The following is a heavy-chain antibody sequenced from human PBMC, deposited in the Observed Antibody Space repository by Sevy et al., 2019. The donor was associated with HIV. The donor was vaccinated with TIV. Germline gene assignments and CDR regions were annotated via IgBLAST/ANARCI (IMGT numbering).Heavy chain of an antibody. J-gene: IGHJ6*02. D-gene: IGHD3-3*01. Sequence: GGSLRLSCAAPGFTFHMYTMNWVRQAPGKGLEWVSSISSSSRSTYYADSVKGRFTISRHNANSSLYLQVNSLRTEDTAVYYCARRMFYNSWSCSKPDKNSYQYYGLDLWGQGTTVTVSS. CDR1: GFTFHMYT. CDR2: ISSSSRST. V-gene: IGHV3-21*01. CDR3: ARRMFYNSWSCSKPDKNSYQYYGLDL.